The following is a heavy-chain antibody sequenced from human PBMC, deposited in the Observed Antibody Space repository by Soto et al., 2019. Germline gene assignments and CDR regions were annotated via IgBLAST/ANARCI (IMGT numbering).Heavy chain of an antibody. V-gene: IGHV1-8*01. D-gene: IGHD1-1*01. CDR1: GYSFTSYD. CDR3: ARTLFGDNVDY. J-gene: IGHJ4*02. CDR2: MNPNSGNT. Sequence: QVQLVQSGAEVKKPGASVKVSCKASGYSFTSYDINWVRQATGQGLEWRGWMNPNSGNTGYAQKFLCRVTMTRNTSISTAYMELSSLRSEDTAVYYCARTLFGDNVDYWRQVTLVTVSS.